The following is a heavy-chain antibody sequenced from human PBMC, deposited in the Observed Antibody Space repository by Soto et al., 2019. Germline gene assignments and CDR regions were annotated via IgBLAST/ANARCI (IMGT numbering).Heavy chain of an antibody. Sequence: QVQLVQSGAEVKKPGSSVKVSCKASGGTFSSYTISWVRQAPGQGLEWMGRIIPILGIANYAQKFQGRVTITADKSTSTAYRELSSLRSEDTAVYYCARDPDIAAADWFDPWGQGTLVTVSS. CDR3: ARDPDIAAADWFDP. D-gene: IGHD6-13*01. V-gene: IGHV1-69*08. J-gene: IGHJ5*02. CDR2: IIPILGIA. CDR1: GGTFSSYT.